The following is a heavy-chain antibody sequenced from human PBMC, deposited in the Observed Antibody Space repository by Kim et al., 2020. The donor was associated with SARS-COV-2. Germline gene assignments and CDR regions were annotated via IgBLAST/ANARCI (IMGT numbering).Heavy chain of an antibody. V-gene: IGHV3-23*01. J-gene: IGHJ4*02. CDR2: SSGVDGSA. CDR1: GFPFRDFG. CDR3: ASVASSGWDVSFGS. D-gene: IGHD6-19*01. Sequence: GGSLRLSCVASGFPFRDFGMTWVRQTPGKGLEWVSGSSGVDGSAYYADSVKGRFTISRDNSKRTIYLQMNSLTVEDTGIYYCASVASSGWDVSFGSWGQG.